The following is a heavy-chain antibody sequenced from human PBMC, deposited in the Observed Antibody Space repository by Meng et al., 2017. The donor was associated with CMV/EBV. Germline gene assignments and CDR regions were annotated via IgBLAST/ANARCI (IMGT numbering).Heavy chain of an antibody. CDR1: GGSFSGYY. V-gene: IGHV4-34*01. CDR3: ARVGWAAAPSGGVDY. J-gene: IGHJ4*02. D-gene: IGHD2-2*01. Sequence: GSLRLSCAVYGGSFSGYYWSWIRQPPGKGLEWIGEINHSGSTKYNPSLKSRVTISVDTSKNQFSLKLSSVTAADTAVYYCARVGWAAAPSGGVDYWGQGTLVTVSS. CDR2: INHSGST.